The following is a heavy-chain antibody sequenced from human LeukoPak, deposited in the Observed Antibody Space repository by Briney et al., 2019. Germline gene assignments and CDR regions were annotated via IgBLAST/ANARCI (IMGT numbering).Heavy chain of an antibody. CDR1: GFTFSTYT. CDR2: VSSSSSTI. J-gene: IGHJ4*02. CDR3: ARDLRAVAGREGKNY. V-gene: IGHV3-48*01. D-gene: IGHD6-19*01. Sequence: GGSLRLSCAASGFTFSTYTMYWVRQPPGKGLEWVSYVSSSSSTIYYADSVKGRFTISRDNAKNSLYLQMNSLRAEDTAVYYCARDLRAVAGREGKNYWGQGTLVTVSS.